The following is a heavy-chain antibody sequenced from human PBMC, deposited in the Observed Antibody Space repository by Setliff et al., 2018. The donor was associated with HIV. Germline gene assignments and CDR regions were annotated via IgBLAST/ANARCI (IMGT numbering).Heavy chain of an antibody. V-gene: IGHV4-4*07. J-gene: IGHJ5*02. CDR1: GVSISSHY. CDR2: IYTSGST. CDR3: ARTGLPQKVWFGELHWFDP. D-gene: IGHD3-10*01. Sequence: PSETLSLTCTASGVSISSHYWSWIRQPAGKGLEWVGRIYTSGSTDYNPSLKSRVTMSVDTSKNQFSLKLSSVTAADPAVYSCARTGLPQKVWFGELHWFDPWGQGTLVTVSS.